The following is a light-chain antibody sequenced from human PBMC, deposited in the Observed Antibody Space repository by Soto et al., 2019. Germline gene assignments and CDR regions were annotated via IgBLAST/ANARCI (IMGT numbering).Light chain of an antibody. CDR1: QSVSSN. CDR3: QQYNNWPPWT. CDR2: GAS. J-gene: IGKJ1*01. Sequence: MVITQSPATLSVSPGERATLSCRASQSVSSNLAWYQQKPGQAPTLLIYGASTRATGIPARFSGSGSGTEFTLTISSPQSEDFAVYYCQQYNNWPPWTFGQGTKVDI. V-gene: IGKV3-15*01.